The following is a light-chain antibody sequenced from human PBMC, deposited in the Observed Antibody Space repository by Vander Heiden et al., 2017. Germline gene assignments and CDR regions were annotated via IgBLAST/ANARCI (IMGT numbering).Light chain of an antibody. V-gene: IGLV1-44*01. Sequence: QSVLPHPPSASGTPGQRVTISCSGSSSNIGSNTVNWYQQLPGTAPKLLIYSNNQRPSGVPDRFSGSKSGTSASLAISGLQSEDEADYYWAAWDDSLNGPVFGGGTKLTVL. CDR3: AAWDDSLNGPV. CDR1: SSNIGSNT. J-gene: IGLJ3*02. CDR2: SNN.